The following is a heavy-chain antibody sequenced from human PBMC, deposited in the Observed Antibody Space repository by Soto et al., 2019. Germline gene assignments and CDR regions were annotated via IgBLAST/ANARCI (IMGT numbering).Heavy chain of an antibody. J-gene: IGHJ6*02. CDR2: IWYDGSNK. V-gene: IGHV3-33*01. Sequence: GGSLRLSCAASGFTFSSYGMHWVRQAPGKGLEWVAVIWYDGSNKYYADSVKGRFTISRDNSKNTLYLQMNSLRAEDTAVYYCARDIQIRVVAATYSYYGMDVWGQGTTVTVSS. D-gene: IGHD2-15*01. CDR1: GFTFSSYG. CDR3: ARDIQIRVVAATYSYYGMDV.